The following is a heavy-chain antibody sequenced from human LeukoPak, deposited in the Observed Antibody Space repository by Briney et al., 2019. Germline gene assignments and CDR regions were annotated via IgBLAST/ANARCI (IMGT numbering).Heavy chain of an antibody. CDR3: ARAIVAGTLLFDY. CDR1: GGSFSGYY. J-gene: IGHJ4*02. D-gene: IGHD6-19*01. Sequence: SETLSLTCAVYGGSFSGYYWSWIRQPPGKGLEWIGEINHSGSTNYNPSLKSRVTISVDTSKNQFSLKLSSVTAADTAVYYCARAIVAGTLLFDYWGQGTLVTVSS. V-gene: IGHV4-34*01. CDR2: INHSGST.